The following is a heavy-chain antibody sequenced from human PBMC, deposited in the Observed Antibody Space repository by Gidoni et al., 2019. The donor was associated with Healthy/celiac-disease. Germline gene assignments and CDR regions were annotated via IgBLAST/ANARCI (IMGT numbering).Heavy chain of an antibody. V-gene: IGHV3-30*18. Sequence: QVQLVESGGGVVQPGRSLRLSCAASGFTFSSYGMHWVRQAPGKGLEWVAVISYDGSNKYYADSVKGRFTISRDNSKNTLYLQMNSLRAEDTAVYYCAKGLGERTTMIVVALDYWGQGTLVTVSS. J-gene: IGHJ4*02. CDR1: GFTFSSYG. CDR3: AKGLGERTTMIVVALDY. D-gene: IGHD3-22*01. CDR2: ISYDGSNK.